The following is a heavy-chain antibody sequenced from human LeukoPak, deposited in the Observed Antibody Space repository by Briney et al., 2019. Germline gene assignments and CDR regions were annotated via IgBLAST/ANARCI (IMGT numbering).Heavy chain of an antibody. CDR2: LKQDGGTT. Sequence: GGSLSLSCAPSGFPFWNYWMAWVGHAPGEGREWVANLKQDGGTTHYVHSLKGRFTISRDNPKKSVYLQMTSLTADDTAVYYCARDTDGSLDYWGQGILVTVAS. CDR3: ARDTDGSLDY. D-gene: IGHD1-26*01. V-gene: IGHV3-7*01. J-gene: IGHJ4*02. CDR1: GFPFWNYW.